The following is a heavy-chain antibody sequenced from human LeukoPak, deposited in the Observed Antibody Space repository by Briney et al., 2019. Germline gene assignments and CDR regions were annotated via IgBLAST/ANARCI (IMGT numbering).Heavy chain of an antibody. V-gene: IGHV1-46*01. Sequence: ASVKVSCKASGYTFTSYYMHWVRQAPGQGLEWMGIINPSGGSTSYAQKFQGRVTMPRDMSTSTDDMELSSLRSEDTAVYYCARDNSVEDTAWWFDPWGQGTLVTVSS. CDR2: INPSGGST. CDR1: GYTFTSYY. CDR3: ARDNSVEDTAWWFDP. J-gene: IGHJ5*02. D-gene: IGHD4-23*01.